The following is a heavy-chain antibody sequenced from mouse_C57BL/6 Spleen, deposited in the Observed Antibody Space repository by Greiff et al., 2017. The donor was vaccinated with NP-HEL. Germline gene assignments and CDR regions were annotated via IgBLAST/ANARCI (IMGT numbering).Heavy chain of an antibody. Sequence: EVQLVESGPELVKPGASVKISCKASGYSFTGYYMHWVKQSHGNILDWIGYIYPYNGVSSYNQKFKGKATLTVDKSSSTAYMELRSLTSEDSAVYYCAGSSYDYEARGYYFDYWGQGTTLTVSS. D-gene: IGHD2-4*01. V-gene: IGHV1-31*01. CDR3: AGSSYDYEARGYYFDY. CDR2: IYPYNGVS. CDR1: GYSFTGYY. J-gene: IGHJ2*01.